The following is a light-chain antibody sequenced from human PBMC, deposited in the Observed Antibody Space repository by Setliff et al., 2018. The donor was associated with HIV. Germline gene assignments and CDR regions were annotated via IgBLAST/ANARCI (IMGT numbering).Light chain of an antibody. CDR2: EVS. V-gene: IGLV2-8*01. Sequence: QSALTQPASVSGSPGQSVTISCTGTSSDVGGYNYVSWYQQHPGKTPKPMIFEVSKRPSGVPDRFSGSKSGNTASLTVSGLQAEDEADYYCTSYAGSNTYVFGTGTKVTVL. J-gene: IGLJ1*01. CDR1: SSDVGGYNY. CDR3: TSYAGSNTYV.